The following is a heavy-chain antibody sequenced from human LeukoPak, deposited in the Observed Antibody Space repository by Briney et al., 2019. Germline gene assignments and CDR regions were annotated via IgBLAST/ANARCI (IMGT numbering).Heavy chain of an antibody. V-gene: IGHV1-69*13. Sequence: SVKVSCKASGGTFSSYAISWVRQAPGQGLEWMGGIIPIFGTANYAQKFQGRVTITADESTSTAYMELSSLRSEDTAVYYCASPKVYSSGWYDDLAPFDYWGQGTQVTVSS. CDR3: ASPKVYSSGWYDDLAPFDY. CDR2: IIPIFGTA. D-gene: IGHD6-19*01. J-gene: IGHJ4*02. CDR1: GGTFSSYA.